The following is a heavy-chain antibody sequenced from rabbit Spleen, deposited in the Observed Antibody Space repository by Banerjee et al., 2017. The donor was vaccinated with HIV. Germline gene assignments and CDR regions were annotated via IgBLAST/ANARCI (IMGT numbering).Heavy chain of an antibody. CDR3: ARDTASSFSSYGMDL. J-gene: IGHJ6*01. CDR1: GVSFSSDYW. V-gene: IGHV1S45*01. D-gene: IGHD8-1*01. Sequence: QEQLEESGGGLVKPEGSLTLTCKASGVSFSSDYWICWVRQAPGKGLEWIACIDTSNNGRTWYATWAKGRFTISKTSSTTVTLQMTRLTAADTATYFCARDTASSFSSYGMDLWGPGTLVTVS. CDR2: IDTSNNGRT.